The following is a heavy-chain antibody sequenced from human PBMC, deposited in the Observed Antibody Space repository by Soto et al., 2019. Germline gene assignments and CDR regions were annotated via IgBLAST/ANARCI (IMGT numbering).Heavy chain of an antibody. D-gene: IGHD3-22*01. J-gene: IGHJ5*02. CDR2: INRSGSI. V-gene: IGHV4-34*01. CDR3: ARRDDSSAYCFDP. Sequence: SETLSLTCAVYGGSFGVDYWSWVRQPSGKGLEWIGEINRSGSISYNPSLESRVTISVDTSKSQFSLSLYSVTAADTAVYYCARRDDSSAYCFDPWSQGTLVTVSS. CDR1: GGSFGVDY.